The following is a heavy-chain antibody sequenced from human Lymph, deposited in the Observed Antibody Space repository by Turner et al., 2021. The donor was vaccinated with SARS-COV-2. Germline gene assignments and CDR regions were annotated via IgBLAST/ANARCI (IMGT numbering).Heavy chain of an antibody. J-gene: IGHJ4*02. CDR3: EKYEG. D-gene: IGHD3-3*01. Sequence: EVQLLESGGGLVQPGGSLRLSCAASGFTFSSYAMSWVREVTGKGLKRYSAISGSGGSTYYADSAKGRFTISRDNPKNTLYLQMNSLRAEDRAVYYCEKYEGWGQGTLVTVSS. V-gene: IGHV3-23*01. CDR2: ISGSGGST. CDR1: GFTFSSYA.